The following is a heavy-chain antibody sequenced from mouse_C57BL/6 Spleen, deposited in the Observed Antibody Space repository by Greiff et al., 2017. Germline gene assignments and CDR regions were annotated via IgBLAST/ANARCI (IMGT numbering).Heavy chain of an antibody. CDR3: ARDTTVVGNGAMDY. J-gene: IGHJ4*01. CDR2: INPNNGGT. CDR1: GYTFTDYY. V-gene: IGHV1-26*01. D-gene: IGHD1-1*01. Sequence: VHVKQSGPELVKPGASVKISCKASGYTFTDYYMNWVKQSHGKSLEWIGDINPNNGGTSYNQKFKGKATLTVDKSSSTAYRELRSLTSEDSAVYYCARDTTVVGNGAMDYWGQGTSVTVSS.